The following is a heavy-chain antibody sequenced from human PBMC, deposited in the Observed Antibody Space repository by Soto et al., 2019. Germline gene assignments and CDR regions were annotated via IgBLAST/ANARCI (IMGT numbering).Heavy chain of an antibody. V-gene: IGHV3-30*18. CDR3: AKDYYCSSTSCYAGDAFDI. Sequence: PGGSLRLSCAASGFTFSSYGMHWVRQAPGKGLEWVAIISYDGSNKYYADYVKGRFTISRDNSKNTLYLQMNSLRAEDTAVYYCAKDYYCSSTSCYAGDAFDIWGQGTMVTVSS. CDR1: GFTFSSYG. CDR2: ISYDGSNK. J-gene: IGHJ3*02. D-gene: IGHD2-2*01.